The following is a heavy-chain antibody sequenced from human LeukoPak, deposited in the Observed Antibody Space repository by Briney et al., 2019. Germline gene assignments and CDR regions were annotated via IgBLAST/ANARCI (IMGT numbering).Heavy chain of an antibody. CDR2: INWSGDNI. CDR3: ARASYYYDTTGLGAVDL. V-gene: IGHV3-9*01. Sequence: GRSLRLSCAASGFTFNDHAMYWVRQAPGKGLEWVSGINWSGDNIGYADSVKGRFTISRDYAKNSLFLQMNSLRAEDTALYYCARASYYYDTTGLGAVDLWGQGTMVTVSS. D-gene: IGHD3-22*01. CDR1: GFTFNDHA. J-gene: IGHJ3*01.